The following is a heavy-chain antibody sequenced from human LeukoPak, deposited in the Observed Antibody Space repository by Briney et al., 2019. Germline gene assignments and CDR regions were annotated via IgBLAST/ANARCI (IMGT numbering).Heavy chain of an antibody. CDR1: GFTFSSYG. D-gene: IGHD6-13*01. J-gene: IGHJ4*02. V-gene: IGHV3-30*02. CDR2: IRYDGNNK. Sequence: GGSLRLSCAASGFTFSSYGMHWVRQAPGKGLEWVAFIRYDGNNKSYADSVKGRFTISRDNSKNTLYLQMDSLRAEDTAVYYCAKDSSRIASPIDYWGQGALVTVAS. CDR3: AKDSSRIASPIDY.